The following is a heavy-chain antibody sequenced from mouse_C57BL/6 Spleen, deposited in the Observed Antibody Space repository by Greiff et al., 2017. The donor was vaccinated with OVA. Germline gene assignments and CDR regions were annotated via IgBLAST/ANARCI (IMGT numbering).Heavy chain of an antibody. Sequence: EVKLEESGGGLVQPGGSMKLSCVASGFTFSNYWMNWVRQSPEKGLEWVAQIRLKSDNSATHYAESVKGRFTISRDDSKSSVYLQMTNLSAEDTVIDDCTGGGGAIYDAMDYWGQGTSVTVSS. V-gene: IGHV6-3*01. D-gene: IGHD1-1*02. J-gene: IGHJ4*01. CDR1: GFTFSNYW. CDR2: IRLKSDNSAT. CDR3: TGGGGAIYDAMDY.